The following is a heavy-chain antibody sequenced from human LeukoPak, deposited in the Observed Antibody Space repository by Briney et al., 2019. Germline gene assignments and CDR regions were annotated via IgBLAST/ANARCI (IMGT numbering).Heavy chain of an antibody. V-gene: IGHV4-61*02. CDR2: IYTNGGA. Sequence: SQTLSLTCTVSGGSVTSGNYYWNWIRQPAGKGLEWIGRIYTNGGASYNPSLKSRVTISIGASKNQFSLKLSSVTAADTAVYYCATEPPGYWGQGILVTVSS. CDR1: GGSVTSGNYY. J-gene: IGHJ4*02. CDR3: ATEPPGY.